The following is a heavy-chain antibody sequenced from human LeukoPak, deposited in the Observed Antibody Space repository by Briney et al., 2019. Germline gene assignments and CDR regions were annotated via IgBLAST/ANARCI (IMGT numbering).Heavy chain of an antibody. CDR3: ARRIVHYYFDY. CDR1: GGSFSGYY. D-gene: IGHD2/OR15-2a*01. Sequence: PSETLSLTCAVYGGSFSGYYWSWIRQPPGKGLEWIGEINHSGSTNYNPSLKSRVTISVDTSKNQFSLKLSSVTAADTAVYYCARRIVHYYFDYWGRGTLVTVSS. CDR2: INHSGST. J-gene: IGHJ4*02. V-gene: IGHV4-34*01.